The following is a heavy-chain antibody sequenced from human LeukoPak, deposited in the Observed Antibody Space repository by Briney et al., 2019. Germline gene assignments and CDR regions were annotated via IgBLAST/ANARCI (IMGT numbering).Heavy chain of an antibody. Sequence: GGSLRLSCVGSGFTFSGYAMSWVRQAPGKGLEWVSAISDTGATTYDADSVKGRFTISRDNSRSTLYLQMNSLRAEDTALYYCAKDTSIGRYCTNGVCSPFDYWGQGTLVTVSS. V-gene: IGHV3-23*01. CDR2: ISDTGATT. CDR1: GFTFSGYA. D-gene: IGHD2-8*01. J-gene: IGHJ4*02. CDR3: AKDTSIGRYCTNGVCSPFDY.